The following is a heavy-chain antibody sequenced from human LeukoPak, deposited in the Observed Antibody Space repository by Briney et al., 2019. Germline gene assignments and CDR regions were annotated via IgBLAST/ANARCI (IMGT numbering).Heavy chain of an antibody. CDR1: GGSISSGGYY. J-gene: IGHJ5*02. CDR3: AREYCSSTSCPGWFDP. CDR2: IYYSGST. D-gene: IGHD2-2*01. Sequence: PSETLSLTCTVSGGSISSGGYYWSWIRQHPGKGLEWIGYIYYSGSTYYNPSLKSRVTISVDTSKNQFSLKLSSVTAADTAVYYCAREYCSSTSCPGWFDPWGQGTPVTVSS. V-gene: IGHV4-31*03.